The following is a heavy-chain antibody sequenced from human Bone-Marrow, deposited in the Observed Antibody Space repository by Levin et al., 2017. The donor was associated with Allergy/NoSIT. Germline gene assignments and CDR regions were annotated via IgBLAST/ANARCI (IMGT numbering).Heavy chain of an antibody. J-gene: IGHJ6*02. CDR2: INPNSGGT. CDR1: GYTFTGYY. CDR3: ARARRGCSSTSCYWYRLYGMDV. V-gene: IGHV1-2*04. D-gene: IGHD2-2*01. Sequence: ASVKVSCKASGYTFTGYYMHWVRQAPGQGLEWMGWINPNSGGTNYAQKFQGWVTMTRDTSISTAYMELSRLRSDDTAVYYCARARRGCSSTSCYWYRLYGMDVWGQGTTVTVSS.